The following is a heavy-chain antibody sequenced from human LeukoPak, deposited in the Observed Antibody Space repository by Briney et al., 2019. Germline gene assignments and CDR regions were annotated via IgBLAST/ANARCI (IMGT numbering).Heavy chain of an antibody. CDR1: GYTLTELS. CDR3: ARSGGAPHLPDY. Sequence: ASVKVSCKVSGYTLTELSMHWVRQAPGKGLEWMGGFDPEDGETIYAQKFQGRVTMTEDTSTDTAYMELSSLRSEDTAVYYCARSGGAPHLPDYWGQGTLVTVSS. V-gene: IGHV1-24*01. D-gene: IGHD3-10*01. CDR2: FDPEDGET. J-gene: IGHJ4*02.